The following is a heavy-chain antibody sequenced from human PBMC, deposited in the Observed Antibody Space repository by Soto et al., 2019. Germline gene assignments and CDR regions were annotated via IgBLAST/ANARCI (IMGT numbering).Heavy chain of an antibody. CDR2: IYYSGST. V-gene: IGHV4-31*03. J-gene: IGHJ4*02. CDR1: GGSISSGGYY. Sequence: SETLSLTCTVSGGSISSGGYYWSWIRQHPGKGLEWIGYIYYSGSTYYNPSLKSRVTISVDTSKNQFSLKLSSVTAADTAVYYCARVRSGSYWSFDYWGQGTLVTVSS. CDR3: ARVRSGSYWSFDY. D-gene: IGHD1-26*01.